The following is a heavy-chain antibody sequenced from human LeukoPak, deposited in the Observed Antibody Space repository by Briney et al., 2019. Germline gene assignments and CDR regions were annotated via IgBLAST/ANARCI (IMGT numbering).Heavy chain of an antibody. CDR3: ARESGIAAALDL. D-gene: IGHD6-13*01. V-gene: IGHV3-74*01. Sequence: TGGSLRLSCAASGFTFSSYWMHWVRQAPGKGLVWVSRINTDGSSTSYADSVKGRFTICRDNAKNTLYLQMNSLRAEDTAVYYCARESGIAAALDLWGQGTLVTVSS. J-gene: IGHJ5*02. CDR2: INTDGSST. CDR1: GFTFSSYW.